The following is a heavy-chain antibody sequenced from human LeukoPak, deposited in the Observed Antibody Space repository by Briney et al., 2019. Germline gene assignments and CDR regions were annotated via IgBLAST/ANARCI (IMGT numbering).Heavy chain of an antibody. V-gene: IGHV1-8*01. J-gene: IGHJ4*02. CDR3: ARGRGAAAPTHYFDY. D-gene: IGHD6-13*01. CDR1: GYTFTSYD. Sequence: ASVKVSCKASGYTFTSYDINWVRQATGQGLEWMGWMNPNSGNTGYSQKFQGRGTMTRNTSISTAYMELSSLSSEDTAVYYCARGRGAAAPTHYFDYWGQGTLVTVSS. CDR2: MNPNSGNT.